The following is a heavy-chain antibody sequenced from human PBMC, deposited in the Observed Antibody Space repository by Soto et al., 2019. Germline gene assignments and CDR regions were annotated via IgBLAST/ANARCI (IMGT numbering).Heavy chain of an antibody. CDR3: AGASGRYDDYYYGGMDV. D-gene: IGHD1-26*01. Sequence: QVQLVQSGAEVKKPGSSVKVSCTASGGTFSSYAISWVRQAPGQGLEWMGGIIPIFGTANYAQKFQRRVTITANESTSTAYRELSGLRSEDTAVYYGAGASGRYDDYYYGGMDVWGQGTTVTVSS. CDR2: IIPIFGTA. V-gene: IGHV1-69*01. CDR1: GGTFSSYA. J-gene: IGHJ6*02.